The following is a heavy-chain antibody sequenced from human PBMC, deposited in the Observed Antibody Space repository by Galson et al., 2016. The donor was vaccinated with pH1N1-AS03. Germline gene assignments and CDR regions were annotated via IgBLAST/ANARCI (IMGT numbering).Heavy chain of an antibody. J-gene: IGHJ4*02. Sequence: PALVKPTQTLTLTCSFSGFSLSTGGVHVAWIRQPPGKALEWLALIFWDGETRYRPSLTSRLTITKDTSKNEVVLTMTNMDPVDTATYYCARSTHVNKGLDFWGQGTLVTVSS. CDR2: IFWDGET. CDR1: GFSLSTGGVH. V-gene: IGHV2-5*02. CDR3: ARSTHVNKGLDF. D-gene: IGHD2/OR15-2a*01.